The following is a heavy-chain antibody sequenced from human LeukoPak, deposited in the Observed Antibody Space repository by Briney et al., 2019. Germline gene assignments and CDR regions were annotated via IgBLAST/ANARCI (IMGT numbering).Heavy chain of an antibody. CDR2: IYTSGST. CDR1: GGSISSGSDY. J-gene: IGHJ5*02. V-gene: IGHV4-61*02. Sequence: SQTLSLTCTVSGGSISSGSDYWSWIRQPAGKGLEWIGRIYTSGSTNYNPSLKSRVTISVDTSKNQFSLKLSSVTAADTAVYYCAREQLDIVPLMKFDPWGQGTLVTVSS. CDR3: AREQLDIVPLMKFDP. D-gene: IGHD2-2*03.